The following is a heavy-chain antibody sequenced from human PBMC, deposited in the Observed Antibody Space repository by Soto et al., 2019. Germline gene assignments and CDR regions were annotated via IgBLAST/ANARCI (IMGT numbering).Heavy chain of an antibody. CDR1: GGSFSGYY. CDR3: ATKVVPTETKKT. D-gene: IGHD2-2*01. Sequence: ESLSITYTVFGGSFSGYYWSEIRQPPGQAMEWIVEIIHTGSTNYNTSLTSRVTMSIDTSKKKSSLKLSSVTAADTAVYYSATKVVPTETKKTWGQGTLVTVSS. V-gene: IGHV4-34*12. J-gene: IGHJ4*02. CDR2: IIHTGST.